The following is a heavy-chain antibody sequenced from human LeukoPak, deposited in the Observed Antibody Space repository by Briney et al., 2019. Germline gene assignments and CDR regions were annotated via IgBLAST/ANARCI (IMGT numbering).Heavy chain of an antibody. D-gene: IGHD4-23*01. CDR1: GFTVSSNY. J-gene: IGHJ4*02. V-gene: IGHV3-66*02. Sequence: GGSLRLSCAASGFTVSSNYMSWVRQAPGKGLEWVSVIYSGGSTYYADSVKGRFTISRDNSKNTLYLQMNSLRAEDAAVYYCARDPTVVTGGGCFDYWGQGTLVTVSS. CDR2: IYSGGST. CDR3: ARDPTVVTGGGCFDY.